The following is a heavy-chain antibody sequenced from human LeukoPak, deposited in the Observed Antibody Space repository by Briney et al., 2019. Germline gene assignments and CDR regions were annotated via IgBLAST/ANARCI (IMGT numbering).Heavy chain of an antibody. V-gene: IGHV4-4*02. J-gene: IGHJ5*02. CDR2: IYHSGST. D-gene: IGHD6-13*01. CDR3: ARVTSRIAAAGGWFDP. Sequence: SGTLSLTCAVAGGSISSSNWWSWVRQPPGKGLEWIGEIYHSGSTNYNPSLKSRVHISVDKSTHPFSLKLSSVTAADTAVYYCARVTSRIAAAGGWFDPWGQGTLVTVSS. CDR1: GGSISSSNW.